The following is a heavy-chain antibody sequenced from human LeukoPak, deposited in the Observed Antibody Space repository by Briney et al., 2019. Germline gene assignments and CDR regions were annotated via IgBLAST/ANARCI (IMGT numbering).Heavy chain of an antibody. Sequence: GGSLRLSCAASGFTFSSYWMSWLRQAPGKGLEWVANIKQDGSEKYYVGSVKGRFAISRDNAKNSLYLQMNSLRAEDTAVYYCARDRNRDFNRPWGQGTLVTVSS. V-gene: IGHV3-7*01. CDR2: IKQDGSEK. CDR1: GFTFSSYW. CDR3: ARDRNRDFNRP. D-gene: IGHD2/OR15-2a*01. J-gene: IGHJ5*02.